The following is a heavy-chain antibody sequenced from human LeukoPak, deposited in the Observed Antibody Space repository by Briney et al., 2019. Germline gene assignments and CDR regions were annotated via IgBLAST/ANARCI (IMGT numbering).Heavy chain of an antibody. Sequence: GGSLRLSCAASGFTFDDYNMHWVRQVPGRGLEWVSLVSWDGTVTYYRDSVEGRFTISRDNSKNFLYLQMNSLRAEDMALYYCAKDIGMVRGYYFDYWGQGTLVTVSS. V-gene: IGHV3-43*01. D-gene: IGHD3-10*01. CDR3: AKDIGMVRGYYFDY. CDR2: VSWDGTVT. CDR1: GFTFDDYN. J-gene: IGHJ4*02.